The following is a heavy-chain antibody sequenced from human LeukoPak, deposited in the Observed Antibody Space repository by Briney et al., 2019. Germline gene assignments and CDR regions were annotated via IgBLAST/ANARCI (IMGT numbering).Heavy chain of an antibody. Sequence: PGGSLRLSCAASGFTFSSYAMHWVRQAPGEGLEWVAVISYDGSNKYYADSVKGRFTISRDNSKNTLYLQMNSLRAEDTAVYYCARDAKYQLLFVGAFDIWGQGTMVTVSS. CDR3: ARDAKYQLLFVGAFDI. V-gene: IGHV3-30-3*01. CDR2: ISYDGSNK. J-gene: IGHJ3*02. CDR1: GFTFSSYA. D-gene: IGHD2-2*01.